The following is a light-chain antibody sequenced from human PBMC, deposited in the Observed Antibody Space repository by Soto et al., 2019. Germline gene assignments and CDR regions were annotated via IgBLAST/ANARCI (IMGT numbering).Light chain of an antibody. CDR1: QSVSSY. V-gene: IGKV3-15*01. CDR2: DAS. J-gene: IGKJ5*01. Sequence: EIVLTHSAATLSVSAVERATLPCRASQSVSSYLAWYQQKPGQAPRLLIYDASNRATGIPARFSGSGSGTEFTLTISSLQSEDFAVYYCQQYNKWPPITFGQGTRLEIK. CDR3: QQYNKWPPIT.